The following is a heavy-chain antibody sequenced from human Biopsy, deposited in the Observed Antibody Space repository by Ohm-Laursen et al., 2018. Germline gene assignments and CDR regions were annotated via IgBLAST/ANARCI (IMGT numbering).Heavy chain of an antibody. J-gene: IGHJ4*02. D-gene: IGHD3-3*01. Sequence: ASVKVSCKASGYTFTNYGISWVRRAPGQGLEWMGWISPFNGETDYAQKLQGRVTMTTDTSTSTAYMDLRSLRSDDTAVYYCARDRWPHVTLLGLVVFDFWGQGTLVIVSS. CDR1: GYTFTNYG. V-gene: IGHV1-18*01. CDR3: ARDRWPHVTLLGLVVFDF. CDR2: ISPFNGET.